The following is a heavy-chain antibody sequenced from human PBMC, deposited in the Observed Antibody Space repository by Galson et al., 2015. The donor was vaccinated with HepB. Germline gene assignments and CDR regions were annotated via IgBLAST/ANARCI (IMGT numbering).Heavy chain of an antibody. J-gene: IGHJ4*02. Sequence: SVKVSCKASGYTFTSYAMHWVRQAPGQRLEWMGWINAGNGNTKYSQKFQGRVTITRDTSASTAYMELSSLRSEDTAVYYCARIQGSIAAAANDYWGQGTLVTVSS. CDR1: GYTFTSYA. CDR3: ARIQGSIAAAANDY. V-gene: IGHV1-3*01. D-gene: IGHD6-13*01. CDR2: INAGNGNT.